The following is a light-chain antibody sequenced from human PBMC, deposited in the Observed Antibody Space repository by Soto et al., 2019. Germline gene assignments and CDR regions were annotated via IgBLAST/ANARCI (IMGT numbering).Light chain of an antibody. Sequence: SYELTQPPSVSVAPGQTATITCGGNNIGRKGVHWYQQKPGQAPVLVVYDDSDRPSGIPERFSGSNSGNTVTLTISRVAAGDEADYYCQVLDSSSDHVVFGGGTKLTVL. CDR1: NIGRKG. CDR3: QVLDSSSDHVV. J-gene: IGLJ2*01. V-gene: IGLV3-21*02. CDR2: DDS.